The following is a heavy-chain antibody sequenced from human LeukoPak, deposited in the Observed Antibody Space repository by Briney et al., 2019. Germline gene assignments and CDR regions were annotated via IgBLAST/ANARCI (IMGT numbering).Heavy chain of an antibody. J-gene: IGHJ4*02. CDR2: INPNSGGT. CDR1: GYSFTGYY. Sequence: ASVKVSCKASGYSFTGYYIHWVRQAPGQGLEWMGWINPNSGGTNYVQNFQGRVTMTRDTSISTAHMELSRLRSDDTAVYYCARDSRPIFEWQQLGGDYWGQGTLVTVSS. V-gene: IGHV1-2*02. CDR3: ARDSRPIFEWQQLGGDY. D-gene: IGHD6-13*01.